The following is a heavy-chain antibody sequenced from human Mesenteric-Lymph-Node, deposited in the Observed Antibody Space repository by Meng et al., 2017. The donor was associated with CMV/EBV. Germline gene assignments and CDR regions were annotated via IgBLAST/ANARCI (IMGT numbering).Heavy chain of an antibody. CDR3: ARDNSGYFYFDL. CDR1: GGSISSSSYY. Sequence: VSGGSISSSSYYWGWIRQPPGKGLEWIGSIYYSGSTYYNPSLKSRVTISVDTSKNQFSLKLSSVTAADTAVYYCARDNSGYFYFDLWGRGTLVTVSS. CDR2: IYYSGST. V-gene: IGHV4-39*07. J-gene: IGHJ2*01.